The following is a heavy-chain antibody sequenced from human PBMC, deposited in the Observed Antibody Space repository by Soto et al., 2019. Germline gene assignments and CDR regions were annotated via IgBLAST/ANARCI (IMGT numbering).Heavy chain of an antibody. J-gene: IGHJ3*02. V-gene: IGHV3-9*01. D-gene: IGHD5-12*01. Sequence: EVQLVESGGGLVQPGWSLRLSCAATGFTFDDYAMHWVRQAPGKGLEWVATISWNSGISAYADSVKGRFTISRDNAKKSLHLQMSSLKAEDTALYYCAKDIFVDMDMGSPGASDMWGQGTMVTVSS. CDR2: ISWNSGIS. CDR1: GFTFDDYA. CDR3: AKDIFVDMDMGSPGASDM.